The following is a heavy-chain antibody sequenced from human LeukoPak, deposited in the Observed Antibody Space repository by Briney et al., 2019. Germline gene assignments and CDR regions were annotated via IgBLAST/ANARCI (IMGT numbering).Heavy chain of an antibody. V-gene: IGHV3-9*01. CDR2: ISWNSGSI. CDR1: GFTFDDYA. J-gene: IGHJ4*02. CDR3: AKGLIAVAGIRD. D-gene: IGHD6-19*01. Sequence: GGSLRLSCAASGFTFDDYAMHWVRQAPGKGLEWVSGISWNSGSIGYADSVKGRFTISRDNAKNSLYLQMNSLRAEDTALYYCAKGLIAVAGIRDWGQGILVTVSS.